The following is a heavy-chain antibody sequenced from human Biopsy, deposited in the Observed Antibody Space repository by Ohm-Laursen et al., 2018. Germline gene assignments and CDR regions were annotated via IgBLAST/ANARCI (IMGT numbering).Heavy chain of an antibody. D-gene: IGHD1/OR15-1a*01. J-gene: IGHJ4*02. V-gene: IGHV3-48*01. CDR1: GFTFSSYS. CDR2: ISSGSSPI. CDR3: ARGRTGG. Sequence: GSLRLSCAASGFTFSSYSMNWVRQAPGKGLEWVSFISSGSSPIYYADSVKGRFTISRDDAKNSLYLQMNSLRAEDTAVYYCARGRTGGWGQGTLVTVSS.